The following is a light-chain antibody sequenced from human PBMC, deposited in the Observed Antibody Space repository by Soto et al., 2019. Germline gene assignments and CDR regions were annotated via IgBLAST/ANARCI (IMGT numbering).Light chain of an antibody. CDR1: QSVGSSY. V-gene: IGKV3-20*01. CDR2: GAS. J-gene: IGKJ1*01. CDR3: QQYGSSPTWT. Sequence: EIVLTQSPGTLSLSPGERATLSCRASQSVGSSYLAWYQQKPGQAPRLLIYGASSRATGIPDRFSGSGSGTDFTLTISRLEPEDFAVYYCQQYGSSPTWTFGQGTMLEI.